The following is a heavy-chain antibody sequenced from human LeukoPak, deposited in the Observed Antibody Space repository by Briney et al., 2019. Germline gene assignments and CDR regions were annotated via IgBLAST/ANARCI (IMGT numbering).Heavy chain of an antibody. D-gene: IGHD3-10*01. J-gene: IGHJ4*02. Sequence: ASVKVSCKASGYTFSDYYMHWVRQAPGQGLEWMGWINPNSGGTHYAQKFQGGVTMTRDTSISTVYMEVSSLRSDDTAVYYCATAGDRHFDYWGQGTLVTVSS. CDR1: GYTFSDYY. V-gene: IGHV1-2*02. CDR3: ATAGDRHFDY. CDR2: INPNSGGT.